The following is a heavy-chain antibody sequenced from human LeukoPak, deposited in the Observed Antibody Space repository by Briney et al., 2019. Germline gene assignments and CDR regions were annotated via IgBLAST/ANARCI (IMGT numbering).Heavy chain of an antibody. CDR1: GGSISSGDYY. CDR2: IYYSGST. CDR3: ARKVGQSAFYNWFDP. Sequence: SETLSLTCTVSGGSISSGDYYWSWLRQPPGKGLEWIGYIYYSGSTYYNPSLKSRVTISVDTSKNQFSLKLSSVTAADTAVYYCARKVGQSAFYNWFDPWGQGTLVTVSS. V-gene: IGHV4-30-4*01. D-gene: IGHD2-2*01. J-gene: IGHJ5*02.